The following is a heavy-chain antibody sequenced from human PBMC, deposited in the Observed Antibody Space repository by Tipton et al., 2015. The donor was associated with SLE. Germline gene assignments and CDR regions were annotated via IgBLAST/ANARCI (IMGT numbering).Heavy chain of an antibody. CDR1: GYPFTGYY. CDR2: INPNSADT. J-gene: IGHJ3*01. D-gene: IGHD3-10*01. Sequence: QLVQSGAEVKKPGASVKVSCKASGYPFTGYYLHWVRQAPGQGLEWMGLINPNSADTSYSQNFQGRVTMTRDTSISTVYMELSRLRSDDTAVYYCMRDRSLWSAFDVWGQGTMVTVSS. V-gene: IGHV1-2*06. CDR3: MRDRSLWSAFDV.